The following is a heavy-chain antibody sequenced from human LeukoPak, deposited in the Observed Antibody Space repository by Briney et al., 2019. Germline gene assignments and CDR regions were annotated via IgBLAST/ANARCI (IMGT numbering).Heavy chain of an antibody. CDR2: INAGNGNT. CDR1: GYTFTIYA. J-gene: IGHJ6*03. V-gene: IGHV1-3*01. Sequence: GASVKVSCKASGYTFTIYAIHWVRQAPGQRLEWMGWINAGNGNTKYSQELQGRVTITRDTSASTAYMELSSLRSDDTAVYYCAREGDSQDMDVWGKGTTVTVSS. CDR3: AREGDSQDMDV. D-gene: IGHD2-21*02.